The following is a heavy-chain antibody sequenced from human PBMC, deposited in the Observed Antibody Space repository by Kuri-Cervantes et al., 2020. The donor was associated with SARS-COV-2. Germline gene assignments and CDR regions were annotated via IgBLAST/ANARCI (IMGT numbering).Heavy chain of an antibody. CDR1: GESFSDYY. Sequence: SETLSLTCAVYGESFSDYYWTWIRQPPGKGLEWIGEINHSGSTDYNPSLKSRVTISVDASKNQFSLKLSSVTAADTAIYYCGRHGVYYYGSGTLHAFDIWGKGTTVTVSS. V-gene: IGHV4-34*01. J-gene: IGHJ3*02. CDR2: INHSGST. D-gene: IGHD3-10*01. CDR3: GRHGVYYYGSGTLHAFDI.